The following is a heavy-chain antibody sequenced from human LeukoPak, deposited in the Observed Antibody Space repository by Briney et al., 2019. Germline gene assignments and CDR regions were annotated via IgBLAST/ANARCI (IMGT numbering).Heavy chain of an antibody. CDR2: ISWNSGSI. V-gene: IGHV3-9*01. J-gene: IGHJ4*02. Sequence: GGSLRLSCAASGFTFDDYAMHWVRQAPGKGLEWVSGISWNSGSIGYADSVKGRFTISRDNSKNTLYLQMNSLRAEDTALYYCAKEAWVVAATPDSYFDSWGQGTLVTVSS. CDR1: GFTFDDYA. CDR3: AKEAWVVAATPDSYFDS. D-gene: IGHD2-15*01.